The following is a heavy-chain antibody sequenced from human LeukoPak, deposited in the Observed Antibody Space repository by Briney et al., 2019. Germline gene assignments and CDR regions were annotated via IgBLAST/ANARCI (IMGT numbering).Heavy chain of an antibody. D-gene: IGHD1-26*01. CDR1: GGSISSGDYF. Sequence: SETLSLTCAVSGGSISSGDYFWSWIRQHPGKGLEWIGYIYYSGSTYYNPSLKSRVTISVDTSKNQFSLKLSSVTAADTAVYYCARTGTFGSYHFDYWGQGTLVTVSS. CDR3: ARTGTFGSYHFDY. J-gene: IGHJ4*02. CDR2: IYYSGST. V-gene: IGHV4-31*11.